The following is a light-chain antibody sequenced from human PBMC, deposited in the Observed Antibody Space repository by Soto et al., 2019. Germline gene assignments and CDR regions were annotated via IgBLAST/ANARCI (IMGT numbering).Light chain of an antibody. Sequence: QSALTQPPSASGTPGQRVTISCSGSSSNIGNNYVYWYQHLPGTAPKLLIYSNNQRPSGVPDRFSASKSGSSASLAISGLRSEDEADYYCAAWDASLSACVFGNGTKLTVL. CDR3: AAWDASLSACV. V-gene: IGLV1-47*02. CDR2: SNN. CDR1: SSNIGNNY. J-gene: IGLJ1*01.